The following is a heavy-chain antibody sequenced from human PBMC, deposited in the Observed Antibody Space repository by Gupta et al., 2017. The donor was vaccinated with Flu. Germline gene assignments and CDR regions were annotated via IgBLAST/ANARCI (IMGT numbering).Heavy chain of an antibody. CDR3: ARGRFANSDIWNGGFDI. J-gene: IGHJ3*02. Sequence: WVRQAAGKVLEWVALIPNGGNNKYYANSEDGRITISRNKTKNTLQQLRSRLRYEDAALYYGARGRFANSDIWNGGFDIWGQGTTVTVSS. V-gene: IGHV3-30-3*01. D-gene: IGHD1-1*01. CDR2: IPNGGNNK.